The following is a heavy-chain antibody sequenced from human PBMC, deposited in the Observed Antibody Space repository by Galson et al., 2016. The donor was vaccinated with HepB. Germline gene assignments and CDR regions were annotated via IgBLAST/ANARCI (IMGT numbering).Heavy chain of an antibody. Sequence: SVKVSCKASGYTFTTFAMNWVRQAPGQGLEWMGWINTNTGKSTYAQGFTGRFVFSSDTSVSTTYLQISGLEAEGTAVYYCARDMGYCSSTSCYVTAFDMWGQGTMITVSA. CDR1: GYTFTTFA. D-gene: IGHD2-2*01. J-gene: IGHJ3*02. CDR3: ARDMGYCSSTSCYVTAFDM. CDR2: INTNTGKS. V-gene: IGHV7-4-1*02.